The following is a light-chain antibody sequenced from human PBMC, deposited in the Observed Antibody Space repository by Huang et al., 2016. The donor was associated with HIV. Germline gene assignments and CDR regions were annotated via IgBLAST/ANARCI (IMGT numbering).Light chain of an antibody. CDR3: QQYNDWPPYT. Sequence: EILMTQSPATLSVSTGERAALSCRASQSIGSNLAWYQQKPGQTPRLLVYDVSIRATGIPARCSGSGSGTEFTLTVSNLQSEDFAFYYCQQYNDWPPYTFGQGTRLEI. CDR2: DVS. V-gene: IGKV3D-15*03. CDR1: QSIGSN. J-gene: IGKJ2*01.